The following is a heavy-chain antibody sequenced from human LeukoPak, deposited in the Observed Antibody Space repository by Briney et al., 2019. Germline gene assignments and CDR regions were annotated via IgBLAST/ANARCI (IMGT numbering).Heavy chain of an antibody. J-gene: IGHJ3*02. CDR1: GITFSEAW. D-gene: IGHD2-2*02. V-gene: IGHV3-15*01. Sequence: PGGSLRLSCVGSGITFSEAWMTWVRQSPGKGLEWVGRIKIKAHGETIDYAAPVKGRFIISRDDSKNTVYLQMNSLKTEDTGFYYCSPDCAGSTSCYRSCHIWGQGTLVTVSS. CDR3: SPDCAGSTSCYRSCHI. CDR2: IKIKAHGETI.